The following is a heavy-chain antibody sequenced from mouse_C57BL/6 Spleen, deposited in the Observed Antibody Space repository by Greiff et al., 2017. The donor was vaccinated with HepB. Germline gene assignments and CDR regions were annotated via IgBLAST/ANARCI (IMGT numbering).Heavy chain of an antibody. CDR3: ARVRGSSLYWYFDV. Sequence: EVKLMESEGGLVQPGSSMKLSCTASGFTFSDYYMAWVRQVPEKGLEWVANINYDGSSTYYLDSLKSRFIISRDSAKNILYLQMSSLKSEDTATYYCARVRGSSLYWYFDVWGTGTTVTVSS. J-gene: IGHJ1*03. CDR2: INYDGSST. V-gene: IGHV5-16*01. CDR1: GFTFSDYY. D-gene: IGHD1-1*01.